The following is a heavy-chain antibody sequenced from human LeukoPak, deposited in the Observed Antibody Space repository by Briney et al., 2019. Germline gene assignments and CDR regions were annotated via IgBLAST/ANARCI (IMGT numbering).Heavy chain of an antibody. V-gene: IGHV3-64*02. CDR2: ISGDGRSI. D-gene: IGHD3-22*01. CDR3: ARERSGYYFDY. J-gene: IGHJ4*02. CDR1: GFSFSTFS. Sequence: GGSLRLSCAASGFSFSTFSMNWVRQAPGKELEYVSMISGDGRSITYADSVKGRFTVSRDNSKNTLYLQMGSLRAEDTAVYYCARERSGYYFDYWGQGTLVTVSS.